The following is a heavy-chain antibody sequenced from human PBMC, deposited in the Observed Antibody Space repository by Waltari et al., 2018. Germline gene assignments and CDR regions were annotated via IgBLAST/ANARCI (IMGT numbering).Heavy chain of an antibody. D-gene: IGHD2-2*01. CDR3: ARDRVVPADEPDYYGLDV. CDR2: IYYNGAT. Sequence: QVQLQESGPGQVTPSETLSLTCDVSRGSIRSHYWSWIRRPPGKGLEGIGYIYYNGATNYNPSLMSRVTISVDTAKNQFSLKLTSVTAADTAVYYCARDRVVPADEPDYYGLDVWGQGTTVTVSS. J-gene: IGHJ6*02. V-gene: IGHV4-59*11. CDR1: RGSIRSHY.